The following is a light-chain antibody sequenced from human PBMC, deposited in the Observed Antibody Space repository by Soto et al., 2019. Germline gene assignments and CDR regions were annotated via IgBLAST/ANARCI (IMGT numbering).Light chain of an antibody. CDR2: DVS. V-gene: IGKV3D-15*01. J-gene: IGKJ4*01. CDR1: QSVSSN. Sequence: EIVMTQSPATLSVSPGERATLSCRASQSVSSNFAWYQQRPAQAPRLLIYDVSTRATGVPTRFSGSGSGTEFTLTIGSLQSEDFAVYYCQQYHDWPLTFGGGTKVDIK. CDR3: QQYHDWPLT.